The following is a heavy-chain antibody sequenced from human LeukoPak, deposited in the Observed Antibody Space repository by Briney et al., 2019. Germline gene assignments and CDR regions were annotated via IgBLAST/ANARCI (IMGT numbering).Heavy chain of an antibody. CDR2: INHSGST. D-gene: IGHD3-16*01. Sequence: PSETLSPTCAVYGGSFSGYYWSWIRQPPGKGLEWIGEINHSGSTNYNPSLKSRVTISVDTSKNQFSLKLSSVTAADTAVYYCARVVFRYHTDLCRKATRGGNWFDPWGQGTLVTVSS. CDR3: ARVVFRYHTDLCRKATRGGNWFDP. J-gene: IGHJ5*02. V-gene: IGHV4-34*01. CDR1: GGSFSGYY.